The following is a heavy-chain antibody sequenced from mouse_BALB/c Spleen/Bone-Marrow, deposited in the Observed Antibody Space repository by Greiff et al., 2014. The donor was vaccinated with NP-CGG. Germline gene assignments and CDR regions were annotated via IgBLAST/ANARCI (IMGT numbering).Heavy chain of an antibody. CDR2: IHPNSGNT. Sequence: VQLQQSGSVLVRPGVSVKLSCKASGYAFTSSWMHWAEQRPGQGLEWIGEIHPNSGNTNYNEKFKGKATLTVDTSSSTAYVDLNSLTSEDSAVYYCALGLPYFDYWGQGTTLTVSS. J-gene: IGHJ2*01. CDR1: GYAFTSSW. CDR3: ALGLPYFDY. D-gene: IGHD4-1*01. V-gene: IGHV1S130*01.